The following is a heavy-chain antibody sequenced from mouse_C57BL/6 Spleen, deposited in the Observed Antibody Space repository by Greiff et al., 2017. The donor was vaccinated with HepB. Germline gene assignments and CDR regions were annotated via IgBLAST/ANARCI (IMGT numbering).Heavy chain of an antibody. CDR1: GYTFTSYW. V-gene: IGHV1-50*01. CDR2: IDPSDSYT. CDR3: ARWDYGSSYAMDY. D-gene: IGHD1-1*01. J-gene: IGHJ4*01. Sequence: QVQLQQPGAELVKPGASVKLSCKASGYTFTSYWMQWVKQRPGPGLEWIGEIDPSDSYTNYNQKFKGKATLTVDTSSSTAYMQLSSLTSEYSAVYYCARWDYGSSYAMDYWGQGTSVTVSS.